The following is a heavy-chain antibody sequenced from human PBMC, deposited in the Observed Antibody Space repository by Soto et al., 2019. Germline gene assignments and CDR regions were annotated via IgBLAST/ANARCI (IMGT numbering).Heavy chain of an antibody. Sequence: SETLSLTCTVSGASISGFYWSWIRKSAGKGLEWIGRIYATGTTDCNPSLKSRVMVSVDTSKKQFSLKLRSVTAADTAVYYCVRDGTKTLRDWFDPWGQGISVTVSS. V-gene: IGHV4-4*07. CDR3: VRDGTKTLRDWFDP. CDR2: IYATGTT. J-gene: IGHJ5*02. D-gene: IGHD1-1*01. CDR1: GASISGFY.